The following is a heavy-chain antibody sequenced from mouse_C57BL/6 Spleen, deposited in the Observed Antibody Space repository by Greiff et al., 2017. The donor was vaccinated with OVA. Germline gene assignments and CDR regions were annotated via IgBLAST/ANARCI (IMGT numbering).Heavy chain of an antibody. CDR1: GYTFTSYW. D-gene: IGHD1-1*01. CDR3: AITTVVASWYFDV. Sequence: VQLQQPGAELVKPGASVKMSCKASGYTFTSYWITWVKQRPGQGLEWIGDIYPGSGSTNYNEKFKSKATLTVDTSSITAYMPLSSLTSEDSAVYYCAITTVVASWYFDVWGTGTTVTVAS. V-gene: IGHV1-55*01. J-gene: IGHJ1*03. CDR2: IYPGSGST.